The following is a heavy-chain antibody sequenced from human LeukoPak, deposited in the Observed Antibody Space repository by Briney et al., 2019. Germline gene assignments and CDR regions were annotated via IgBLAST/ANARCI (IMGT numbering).Heavy chain of an antibody. V-gene: IGHV1-69*13. D-gene: IGHD3-22*01. CDR1: GYIFTNYG. CDR3: ARHSGYHSTMYLDY. J-gene: IGHJ4*02. Sequence: SVKVSCKDSGYIFTNYGISWVRQAPGQGLEWMGGITAIFRTTNYAQKFQGRVTITADESMSTVYMELSSLRSEDTAVYYCARHSGYHSTMYLDYWGQGTLVTVSS. CDR2: ITAIFRTT.